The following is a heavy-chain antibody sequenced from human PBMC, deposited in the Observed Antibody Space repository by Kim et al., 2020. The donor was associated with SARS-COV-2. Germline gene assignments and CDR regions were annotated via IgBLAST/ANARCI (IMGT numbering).Heavy chain of an antibody. CDR1: GFTFGDYA. CDR2: ISWNSGSI. Sequence: GGSLRLSCAASGFTFGDYAMHWVRQAPGKGLEWVSGISWNSGSIGYADSVKGRFTISRDNAKNSLYLQMNSLRAEDTAFFYCAKDIRFTIFGVVIPLVIAIVGYDYMDVWGKGTTVTVSS. V-gene: IGHV3-9*01. J-gene: IGHJ6*03. D-gene: IGHD3-3*01. CDR3: AKDIRFTIFGVVIPLVIAIVGYDYMDV.